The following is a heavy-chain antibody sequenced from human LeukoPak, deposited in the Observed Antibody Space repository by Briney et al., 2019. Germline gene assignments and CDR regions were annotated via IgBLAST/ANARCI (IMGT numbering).Heavy chain of an antibody. Sequence: SETLSLTCTVSGGSISSSSYYWGWIRQPPGKGLEWIGSIYYSGSTYYNPSLKSRVTISVDTSKNQFSLKLSSVTAADTAVYYCATDVDTAMGLDYWGQGTLVTVSS. CDR1: GGSISSSSYY. CDR3: ATDVDTAMGLDY. J-gene: IGHJ4*02. V-gene: IGHV4-39*02. CDR2: IYYSGST. D-gene: IGHD5-18*01.